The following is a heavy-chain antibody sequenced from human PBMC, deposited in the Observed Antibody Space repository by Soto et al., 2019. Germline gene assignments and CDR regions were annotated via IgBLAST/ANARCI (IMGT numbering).Heavy chain of an antibody. D-gene: IGHD3-10*01. CDR1: GFTFTSYC. CDR2: INPSGGNT. CDR3: ARGRVVRGVIRWFDP. Sequence: ASVKVSCKTSGFTFTSYCMHWVRQAPGQGLEWMGRINPSGGNTGYAQKFQGRVTMTRNTSISTAYMELSSLRSEDTAVYYCARGRVVRGVIRWFDPWGQGTLVTVSS. V-gene: IGHV1-46*01. J-gene: IGHJ5*02.